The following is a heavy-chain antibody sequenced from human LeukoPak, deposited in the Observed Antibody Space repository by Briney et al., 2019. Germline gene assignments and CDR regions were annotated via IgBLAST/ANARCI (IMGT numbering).Heavy chain of an antibody. CDR1: GGSFSGYY. CDR2: INHSGST. D-gene: IGHD3-22*01. CDR3: ARVDSSGYYFDY. J-gene: IGHJ4*02. V-gene: IGHV4-34*01. Sequence: SETLSLTCAVYGGSFSGYYWSWIRQPPGKGLEWIGEINHSGSTNYNPSLKSRVTISVDTSKNQFSLKLSSVTAADTAVYYCARVDSSGYYFDYWGQGTLVTVSS.